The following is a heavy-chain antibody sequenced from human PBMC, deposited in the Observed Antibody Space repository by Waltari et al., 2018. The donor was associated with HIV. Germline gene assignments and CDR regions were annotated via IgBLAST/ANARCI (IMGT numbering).Heavy chain of an antibody. D-gene: IGHD4-17*01. V-gene: IGHV3-9*01. CDR2: ISWNSGSI. CDR1: GFTFDDYA. Sequence: EVQLVESGGGLVQPGRSLRLSCAASGFTFDDYAMHWVRQAPGKGLEWVPGISWNSGSIGYADSVKGRFTISRDNAKNSLYLQMNSLRAEDTALYYCAKSRTTVTRDYFDYWGQGTLVTVSS. J-gene: IGHJ4*02. CDR3: AKSRTTVTRDYFDY.